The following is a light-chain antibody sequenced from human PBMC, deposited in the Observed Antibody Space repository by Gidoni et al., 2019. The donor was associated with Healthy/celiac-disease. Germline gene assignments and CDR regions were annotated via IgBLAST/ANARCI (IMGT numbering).Light chain of an antibody. Sequence: DIQLTQSPSFLSASVADRVTITFRASQGISSYLAWYQQKPGKAPKLLIYAASTLQSGVPSRFGGSGSGTEFTLTISSLQTEDFATYYCQQRNSYPRTFGQGTKLEIK. CDR1: QGISSY. J-gene: IGKJ2*01. V-gene: IGKV1-9*01. CDR2: AAS. CDR3: QQRNSYPRT.